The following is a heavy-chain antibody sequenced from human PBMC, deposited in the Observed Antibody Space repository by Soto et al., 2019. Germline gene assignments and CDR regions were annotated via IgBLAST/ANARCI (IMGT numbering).Heavy chain of an antibody. CDR3: ARGPWDDHYFDY. V-gene: IGHV1-69*13. D-gene: IGHD1-1*01. Sequence: SVKVSCKASGGTFSSYAISWVRQAPGQGLEWTGGIIPIFGTANYAQKFQGRVTITADESTSTAYMELSSLRSEDTAVYYCARGPWDDHYFDYWGQGTLVTVSS. CDR2: IIPIFGTA. J-gene: IGHJ4*02. CDR1: GGTFSSYA.